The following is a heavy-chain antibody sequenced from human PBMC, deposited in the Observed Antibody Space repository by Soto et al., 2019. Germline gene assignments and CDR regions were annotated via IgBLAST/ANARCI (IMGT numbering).Heavy chain of an antibody. CDR3: ARDGPRGSSIDY. CDR1: GFTFSSYS. J-gene: IGHJ4*02. D-gene: IGHD3-16*01. Sequence: EVQLVESGGGLVQPGWSLRLSCAASGFTFSSYSMNWVRQAPGKGLEWVSYISSSSSPIYYADSVKGRFTISRDNAKNSRYQQTSSLRTEDTAVYYCARDGPRGSSIDYWGQGTLVTVSS. V-gene: IGHV3-48*01. CDR2: ISSSSSPI.